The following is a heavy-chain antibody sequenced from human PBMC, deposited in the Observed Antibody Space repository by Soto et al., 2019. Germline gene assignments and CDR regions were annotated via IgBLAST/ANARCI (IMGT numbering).Heavy chain of an antibody. CDR3: ARMASSGTLNWFDP. Sequence: GASVKVSCKASGYTFINYDISWVRQATGQGLEWMGWMNPGSGKTGYANKFQGRVTMTSDASTSTAHLELSSLTSEDTGVYYCARMASSGTLNWFDPWGQGTLVTVSS. CDR1: GYTFINYD. J-gene: IGHJ5*02. CDR2: MNPGSGKT. V-gene: IGHV1-8*02.